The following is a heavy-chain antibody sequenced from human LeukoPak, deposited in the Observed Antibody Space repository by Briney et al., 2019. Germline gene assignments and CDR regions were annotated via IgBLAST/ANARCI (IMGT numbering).Heavy chain of an antibody. CDR2: ISSSGGST. CDR3: VKDSAPYSNGWGFDY. J-gene: IGHJ4*02. Sequence: GGSLRLSCSASGFTFSSYAMHWVRQAPGRGLEYVSAISSSGGSTYDADSVKGRFTISRDNSNNTLYLQMSSLRAEDTAVYYCVKDSAPYSNGWGFDYWGQGTLVTVSS. CDR1: GFTFSSYA. D-gene: IGHD6-19*01. V-gene: IGHV3-64D*09.